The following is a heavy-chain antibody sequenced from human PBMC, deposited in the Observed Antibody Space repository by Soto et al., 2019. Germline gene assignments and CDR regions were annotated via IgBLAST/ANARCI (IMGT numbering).Heavy chain of an antibody. V-gene: IGHV3-30*18. Sequence: QVQLVESGGGVVKPGRSPRLSCAASGFTFSNFGMHWVRQAPGKGLEWVAAISSDGGDKYYSHSVKDRFTISRDNSKNTLLLQMNSLRVEDTAVYSCVKGSEVDRQDLDHWGQGILVTVSS. CDR3: VKGSEVDRQDLDH. CDR1: GFTFSNFG. D-gene: IGHD1-26*01. CDR2: ISSDGGDK. J-gene: IGHJ4*02.